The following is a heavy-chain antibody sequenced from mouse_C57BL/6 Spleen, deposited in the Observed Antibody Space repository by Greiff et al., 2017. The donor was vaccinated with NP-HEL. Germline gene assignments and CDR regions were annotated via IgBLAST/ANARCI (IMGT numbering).Heavy chain of an antibody. D-gene: IGHD4-1*01. J-gene: IGHJ1*03. CDR3: ARLWDGYFDV. CDR2: INPNNGGT. V-gene: IGHV1-26*01. Sequence: VQLQQSGPELVKPGASVKISCKASGYTFTDYYMNWVKQSHGKSLEWIGDINPNNGGTSYNQKFKGKATLTVDKSSSTAYMELRSLTSEDSAVYYCARLWDGYFDVWGTGTTVTVSS. CDR1: GYTFTDYY.